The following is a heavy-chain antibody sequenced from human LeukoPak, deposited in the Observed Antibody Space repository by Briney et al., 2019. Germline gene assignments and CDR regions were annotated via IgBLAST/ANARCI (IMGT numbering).Heavy chain of an antibody. CDR1: GFTFSSYA. V-gene: IGHV3-13*01. CDR3: ARGTDYGGNWGAFDI. D-gene: IGHD4-23*01. CDR2: IGTAGDT. Sequence: PGGSLRLSCAASGFTFSSYAMSWVRQAPGKGLEWVSAIGTAGDTYYPGSVKGRFTISRENAKNSLYLQMNSLRAGDTAVYYCARGTDYGGNWGAFDIWGQGTMVTVSS. J-gene: IGHJ3*02.